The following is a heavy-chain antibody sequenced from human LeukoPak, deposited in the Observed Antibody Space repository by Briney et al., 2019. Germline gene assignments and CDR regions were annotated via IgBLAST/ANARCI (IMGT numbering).Heavy chain of an antibody. CDR2: IYYSGST. V-gene: IGHV4-39*01. J-gene: IGHJ4*02. D-gene: IGHD3-9*01. CDR3: VRQENDVLTGYYLNY. Sequence: PSETLSLTCTVSGGSLSSSSFYWGWIRQPPGKGLEWIGSIYYSGSTYYNPSLKGRVTISVDTSKNQFSLKLSSVIAADTSVYYCVRQENDVLTGYYLNYWGQGTLVTVSS. CDR1: GGSLSSSSFY.